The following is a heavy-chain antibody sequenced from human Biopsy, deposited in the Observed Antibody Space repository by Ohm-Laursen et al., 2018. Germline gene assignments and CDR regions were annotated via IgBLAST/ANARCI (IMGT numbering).Heavy chain of an antibody. CDR3: VREPKTGTAETWYFDL. J-gene: IGHJ2*01. V-gene: IGHV4-31*03. D-gene: IGHD1-1*01. Sequence: SQALSLTCSVSGDSVKTSGYFWAWIRPRPGKGLEWIEYISYNERTHYNPSLTSRLAISFDTSNNLLSLQLSSVSVADTAVNYCVREPKTGTAETWYFDLWGRGSPVTVPS. CDR1: GDSVKTSGYF. CDR2: ISYNERT.